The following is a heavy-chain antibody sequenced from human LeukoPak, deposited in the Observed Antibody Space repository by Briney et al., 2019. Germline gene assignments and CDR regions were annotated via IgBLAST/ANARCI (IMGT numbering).Heavy chain of an antibody. CDR1: GGSISSGSYY. D-gene: IGHD6-19*01. CDR3: ARAPVPPLSSGWYPDWFDP. Sequence: SETLSLTCTVSGGSISSGSYYWSWIRQLAGKGLEWIGRIYTSGSTNYNPSLKSRVTISVDTSKNQFSLKLSSVTAADTAVYYCARAPVPPLSSGWYPDWFDPWGQGTLVTVSS. V-gene: IGHV4-61*02. J-gene: IGHJ5*02. CDR2: IYTSGST.